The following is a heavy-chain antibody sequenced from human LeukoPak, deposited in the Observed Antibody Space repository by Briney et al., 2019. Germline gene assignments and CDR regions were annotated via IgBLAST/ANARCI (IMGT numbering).Heavy chain of an antibody. CDR2: ISYDGSNK. V-gene: IGHV3-30*18. CDR1: GFTFSSYG. Sequence: GGSLRLSCAASGFTFSSYGMHWVRQAPGKGLEWVAVISYDGSNKYYADSVKGRFTISRDNSKNTLYLQMNSLRAEDTAVYYCAKDFGGSPLYYFDYWGQGTLVTVSS. CDR3: AKDFGGSPLYYFDY. D-gene: IGHD1-26*01. J-gene: IGHJ4*02.